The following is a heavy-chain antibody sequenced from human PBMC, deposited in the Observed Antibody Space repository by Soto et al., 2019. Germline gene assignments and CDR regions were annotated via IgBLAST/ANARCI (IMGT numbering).Heavy chain of an antibody. D-gene: IGHD6-13*01. V-gene: IGHV3-7*05. CDR1: GFTFSSYW. J-gene: IGHJ6*02. CDR3: ARDGSSSWYSYYYNGMDV. Sequence: EVQLVESGGGLVQPGGSLRLSCAASGFTFSSYWMSWVRQAPGKGLEWVANINQDGSEKFYVDSVKGRFTISRDNAKKSLSLQMNTLRVEDTAVYYCARDGSSSWYSYYYNGMDVWGQGTTVTVSS. CDR2: INQDGSEK.